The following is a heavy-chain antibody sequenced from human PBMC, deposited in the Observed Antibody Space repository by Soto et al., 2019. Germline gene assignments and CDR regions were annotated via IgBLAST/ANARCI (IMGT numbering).Heavy chain of an antibody. V-gene: IGHV3-33*01. D-gene: IGHD6-19*01. Sequence: GGSLRLSCAASGFTFSSYGMHWVRQAPGKGLEWVAVIWYDGSNKYYADSVKGRFTISRDNSKNTLYLQMNSLRAEDTAVYYCARDTIPRIQVAGSVAIDPWGQGTVVTVSS. J-gene: IGHJ5*02. CDR1: GFTFSSYG. CDR3: ARDTIPRIQVAGSVAIDP. CDR2: IWYDGSNK.